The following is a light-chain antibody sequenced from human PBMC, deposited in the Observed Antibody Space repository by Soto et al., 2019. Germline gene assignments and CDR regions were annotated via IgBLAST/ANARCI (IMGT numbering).Light chain of an antibody. CDR3: SSYTSSSFPVV. Sequence: QSALTQPASVSGSPGQSITISCTGTSSDVGGYNYVSWYQQHPGKAPKLMIYDVSNRPSGVSNRFSGSKSGNTASLTISGLQAEDEADYYCSSYTSSSFPVVFGGGTQLTVL. V-gene: IGLV2-14*01. CDR1: SSDVGGYNY. J-gene: IGLJ2*01. CDR2: DVS.